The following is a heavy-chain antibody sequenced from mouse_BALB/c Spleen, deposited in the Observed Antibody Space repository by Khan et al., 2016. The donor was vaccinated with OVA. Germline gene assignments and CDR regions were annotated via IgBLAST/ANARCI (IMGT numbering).Heavy chain of an antibody. CDR2: ISSGGDYT. V-gene: IGHV5-6*01. J-gene: IGHJ3*01. CDR3: ASHLTGSFAY. CDR1: GFIFSSYS. Sequence: EVQGVESGGDLVKPGGSRKLSCAASGFIFSSYSMSWVRQTPDKRLEWVATISSGGDYTYYPDSVKGRFTISRDDAKNTLYLQMSSLKSEDTAMYYCASHLTGSFAYWGQGTLVTVSA. D-gene: IGHD4-1*01.